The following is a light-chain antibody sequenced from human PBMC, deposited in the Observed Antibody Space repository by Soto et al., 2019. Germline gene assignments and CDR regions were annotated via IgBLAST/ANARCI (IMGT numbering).Light chain of an antibody. V-gene: IGKV1-5*03. CDR3: QQYSNYSRA. CDR1: QNINDL. J-gene: IGKJ1*01. Sequence: DIQVTQSPSTLSASVGDRVTITCRASQNINDLLAWYQQKPGKAPNLLIYKASSLQNGVPPRISGSGFGTEFTLTISSLQPDDFASFYCQQYSNYSRAFGQGTKVDIX. CDR2: KAS.